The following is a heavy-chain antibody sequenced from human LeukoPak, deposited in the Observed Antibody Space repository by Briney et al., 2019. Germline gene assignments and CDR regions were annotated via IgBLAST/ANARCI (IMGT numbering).Heavy chain of an antibody. CDR2: IHLTGNT. D-gene: IGHD3-10*01. CDR1: GYSISSGNF. V-gene: IGHV4-38-2*02. Sequence: SETLSLTXTVSGYSISSGNFWGWFRQPPGKGLEYIGTIHLTGNTYYNPSLKSRVTISVDTSKNQISLSLRSVTAADTAVYYCERASRVSGSGTFDSWGQGTLVTVS. J-gene: IGHJ4*02. CDR3: ERASRVSGSGTFDS.